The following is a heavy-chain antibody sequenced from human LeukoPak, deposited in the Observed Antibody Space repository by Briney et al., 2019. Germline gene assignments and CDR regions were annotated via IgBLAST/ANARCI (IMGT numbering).Heavy chain of an antibody. Sequence: GGSLRLSCAASGFTFDDYAMHWVRQAPGKGLEWVAVISYDGSNKYYADSVKGRFTISRDNSKNTLYLQMNSLRAEDTAVYYCARVLTSITMVRGVILSGMDVWGQGTTVTVSS. V-gene: IGHV3-30*04. CDR2: ISYDGSNK. CDR3: ARVLTSITMVRGVILSGMDV. CDR1: GFTFDDYA. J-gene: IGHJ6*02. D-gene: IGHD3-10*01.